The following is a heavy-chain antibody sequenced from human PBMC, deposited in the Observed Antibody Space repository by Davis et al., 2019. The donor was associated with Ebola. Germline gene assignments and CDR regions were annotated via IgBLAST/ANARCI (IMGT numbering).Heavy chain of an antibody. Sequence: GESLKISCAASGFIFGSFWMTWVRQAPGKGLEWVANINQDGSDNYYADSVRGRFTISRDNAKNTLYLQMNSLRAEDTAVYYCSKDMIDEGLSSPHPDFQHWGQGTLVTVSS. CDR2: INQDGSDN. CDR3: SKDMIDEGLSSPHPDFQH. J-gene: IGHJ1*01. D-gene: IGHD3-22*01. CDR1: GFIFGSFW. V-gene: IGHV3-7*03.